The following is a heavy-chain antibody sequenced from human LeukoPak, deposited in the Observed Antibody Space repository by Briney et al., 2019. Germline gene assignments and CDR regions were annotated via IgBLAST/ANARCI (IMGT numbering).Heavy chain of an antibody. V-gene: IGHV3-21*01. D-gene: IGHD6-13*01. CDR1: GFPFSSYS. J-gene: IGHJ6*02. CDR3: ARRQQPTGGYYYGMDV. CDR2: ISSSSSYI. Sequence: GGPLRLSCAASGFPFSSYSMNWVRQAPGKALEWVSSISSSSSYIYYADSVKGRFTISRDNAKNSLYLQMNSLRAEDTAVYYCARRQQPTGGYYYGMDVWGQGTTVTVSS.